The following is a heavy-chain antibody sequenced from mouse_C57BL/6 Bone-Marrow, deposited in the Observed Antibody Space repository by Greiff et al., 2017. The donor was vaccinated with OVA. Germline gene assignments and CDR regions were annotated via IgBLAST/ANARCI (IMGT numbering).Heavy chain of an antibody. J-gene: IGHJ3*01. Sequence: VQLQQSGTVLARPGASVKMSCKTSGYTFTSYWMHWVKQRPGQGLEWIGVIYHGNSDTSYNQKFKGKAKLTAVTSASTAYMELSSLTNEDSAVYYCTKHYYGSSYVWFAYWGQGTLVTVSA. CDR2: IYHGNSDT. CDR3: TKHYYGSSYVWFAY. V-gene: IGHV1-5*01. D-gene: IGHD1-1*01. CDR1: GYTFTSYW.